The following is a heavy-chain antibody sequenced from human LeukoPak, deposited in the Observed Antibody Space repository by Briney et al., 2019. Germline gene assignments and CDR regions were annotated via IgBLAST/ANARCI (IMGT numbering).Heavy chain of an antibody. Sequence: PSETLSLTCTVSGGSISSYYWSWIWQPPGKGLEWIGYIYYSGSTNYNPSLKSRVTISVDTSKNQFSLKLSSVTAADTAVYYCAGGAFYGPYYFDYWGQGTLVTVSS. CDR3: AGGAFYGPYYFDY. CDR1: GGSISSYY. CDR2: IYYSGST. D-gene: IGHD2/OR15-2a*01. V-gene: IGHV4-59*01. J-gene: IGHJ4*02.